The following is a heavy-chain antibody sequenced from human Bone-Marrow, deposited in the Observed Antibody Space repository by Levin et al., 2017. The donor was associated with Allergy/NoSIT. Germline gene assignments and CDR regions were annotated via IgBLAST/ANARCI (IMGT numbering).Heavy chain of an antibody. V-gene: IGHV1-2*02. CDR3: AGGDIVVVPAAQGFDP. J-gene: IGHJ5*02. CDR1: GYTFTGYY. CDR2: INPNSGGT. Sequence: AASVKVSCKASGYTFTGYYMHWVRQAPGQGLEWMGWINPNSGGTNYAQKFQGRVTMTRDTSISTAYMELSRLRSDDTAVYYCAGGDIVVVPAAQGFDPWGQGTLVTVSS. D-gene: IGHD2-2*01.